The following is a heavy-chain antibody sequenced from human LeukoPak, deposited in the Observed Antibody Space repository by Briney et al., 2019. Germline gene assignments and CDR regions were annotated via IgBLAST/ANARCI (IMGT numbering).Heavy chain of an antibody. J-gene: IGHJ3*02. CDR2: ISSSSSTI. V-gene: IGHV3-48*01. D-gene: IGHD6-13*01. CDR1: GFTFSSYS. Sequence: PGGSLRLSCAASGFTFSSYSMNWVRQAPGKGLEWVSYISSSSSTIYYADSVKGRFTTSRDNAKNSLYLQMNSLRAEDTAVYYCARGTGYSSSWYFRLEAFGIWGQGTMVTVSS. CDR3: ARGTGYSSSWYFRLEAFGI.